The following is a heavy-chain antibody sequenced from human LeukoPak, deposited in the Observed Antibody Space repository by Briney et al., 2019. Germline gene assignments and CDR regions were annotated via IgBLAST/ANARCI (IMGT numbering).Heavy chain of an antibody. D-gene: IGHD2-15*01. Sequence: SETLSLTCAVYGGSFIGYYWGWIRQPPEKGLDWVANIHYRGSTHYNPSLKSRVTISVDTSKNQFSLKLNSVTAPDTAVYYCARFYCSGGRCYHLDYWGQGTLVTVSS. V-gene: IGHV4-34*01. CDR2: IHYRGST. CDR1: GGSFIGYY. J-gene: IGHJ4*02. CDR3: ARFYCSGGRCYHLDY.